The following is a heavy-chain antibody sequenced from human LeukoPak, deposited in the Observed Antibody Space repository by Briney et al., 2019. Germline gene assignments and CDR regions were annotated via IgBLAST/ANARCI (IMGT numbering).Heavy chain of an antibody. D-gene: IGHD3-22*01. V-gene: IGHV3-30*04. Sequence: GGSLRLSCAASGFTFSSYAMHWVRQAPGKGLEWVAVISYDGSNKYYADSVKGRFTISRDNSKNTLYLQMNSLRAEDTAVYYCARELRDQKHYYDSSGYGDYFDYWGQGTLVTVSS. CDR1: GFTFSSYA. CDR3: ARELRDQKHYYDSSGYGDYFDY. CDR2: ISYDGSNK. J-gene: IGHJ4*02.